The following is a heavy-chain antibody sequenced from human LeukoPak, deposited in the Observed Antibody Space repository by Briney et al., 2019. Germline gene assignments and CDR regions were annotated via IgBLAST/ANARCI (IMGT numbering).Heavy chain of an antibody. D-gene: IGHD6-13*01. CDR3: ARSGPYSSSPYYFDY. CDR2: ISYDGSNK. Sequence: PGGSLRLSCAASGFTFSSYAMHWVRQAPGKGLEWVAVISYDGSNKYYADSVKGRFTISRDNSKNTLYLQMNSLRAEDTAVYYCARSGPYSSSPYYFDYWGQGTLVTVSS. CDR1: GFTFSSYA. V-gene: IGHV3-30-3*01. J-gene: IGHJ4*02.